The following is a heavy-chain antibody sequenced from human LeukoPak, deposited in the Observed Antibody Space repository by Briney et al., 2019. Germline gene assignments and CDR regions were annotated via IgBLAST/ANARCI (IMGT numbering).Heavy chain of an antibody. D-gene: IGHD3-3*02. V-gene: IGHV1-2*06. J-gene: IGHJ6*03. CDR3: ARDLARRYYYYYMDV. CDR2: INPNSGGT. Sequence: ASVKASCKASGYTFTGYYMHWVRQAPGQGLEWMGRINPNSGGTNYAQKFQGRVTMTRDTSISTAYMELSRLRSDDTAVYYCARDLARRYYYYYMDVWGKGTTVTVSS. CDR1: GYTFTGYY.